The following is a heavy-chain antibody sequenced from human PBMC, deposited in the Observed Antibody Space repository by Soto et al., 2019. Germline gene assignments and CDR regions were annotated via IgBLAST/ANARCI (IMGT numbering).Heavy chain of an antibody. CDR3: ARPVNYYYYYRDV. CDR2: INYSGST. CDR1: GGSISSSTSY. Sequence: QLQLQESGPGLVKPSETLSLTCTVSGGSISSSTSYWGWIRQPPGKGLEWIGSINYSGSTYYSPSLKSRVTISADTSKNQFSLKLSSVTAADTAVYYCARPVNYYYYYRDVWGKGTMVTVSS. J-gene: IGHJ6*03. V-gene: IGHV4-39*01.